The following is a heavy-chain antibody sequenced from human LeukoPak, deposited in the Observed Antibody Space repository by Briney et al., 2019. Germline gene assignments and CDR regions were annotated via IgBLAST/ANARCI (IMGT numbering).Heavy chain of an antibody. V-gene: IGHV2-5*02. Sequence: SGPTLVKPTQTLTLTCTFSEFSLSLSGVGVGWIRQPPGKALEWLALIYWDDNKRYSPSLKSRLIITKDTSKNQVVLTMTNMDPVDTATYYCAHYYYDTSGFDYWGQGTLVTVSS. CDR2: IYWDDNK. CDR1: EFSLSLSGVG. J-gene: IGHJ4*02. CDR3: AHYYYDTSGFDY. D-gene: IGHD3-22*01.